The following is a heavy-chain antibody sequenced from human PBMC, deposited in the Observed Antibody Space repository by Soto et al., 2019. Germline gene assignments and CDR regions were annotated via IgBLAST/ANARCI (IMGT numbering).Heavy chain of an antibody. J-gene: IGHJ6*02. V-gene: IGHV1-46*01. Sequence: GASVKVSFKASGYTFTSYYMHWVRQAPGQGLEWMGIINPSGGSTSYAQKFQGRVTMTRDTSTSTVYMELSSLRSEDTAVYYCARFDYDFWSGYPYGMDVWGQGTTVTVSS. CDR2: INPSGGST. CDR3: ARFDYDFWSGYPYGMDV. CDR1: GYTFTSYY. D-gene: IGHD3-3*01.